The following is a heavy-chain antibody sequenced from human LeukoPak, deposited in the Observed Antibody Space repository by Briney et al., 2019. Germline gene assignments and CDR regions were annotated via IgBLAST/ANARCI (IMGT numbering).Heavy chain of an antibody. V-gene: IGHV3-74*01. J-gene: IGHJ4*02. CDR2: IKSDVRST. CDR3: TAIRPDY. Sequence: GGPLRLSCAASGFTFSTSWMRWVRQAPGKGLVWVARIKSDVRSTDYADSVKGRFTISRDDANNILYLQMNSLRAEDTAVYYCTAIRPDYWGQGTVVTVSS. CDR1: GFTFSTSW. D-gene: IGHD2-21*02.